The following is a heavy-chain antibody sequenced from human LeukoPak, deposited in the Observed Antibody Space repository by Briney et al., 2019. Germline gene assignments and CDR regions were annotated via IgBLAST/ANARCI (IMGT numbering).Heavy chain of an antibody. D-gene: IGHD3-10*01. CDR3: ARRVPVKDPYSAGSHAYYFDY. CDR1: GFTFSSYA. CDR2: ISTSGTTM. V-gene: IGHV3-48*03. J-gene: IGHJ4*02. Sequence: GRTLRLSCAASGFTFSSYAMNWVRQAPGKGLEWMSYISTSGTTMDADSVKGRLTISRDYAKNSLYLQMNSLRAEDTAVYYCARRVPVKDPYSAGSHAYYFDYWGQGTLVTVSS.